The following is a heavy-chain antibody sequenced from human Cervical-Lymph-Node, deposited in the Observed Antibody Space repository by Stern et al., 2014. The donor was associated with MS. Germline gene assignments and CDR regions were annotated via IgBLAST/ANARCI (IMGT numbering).Heavy chain of an antibody. CDR1: GFTFSSYG. Sequence: VQLVESGGGVVQPGRSLRLSCAASGFTFSSYGMHWVRQTPGKGLERVAVIWSDGSNKYYADYVKGRFTISRDNSENTLYLQMSSRRAEDTAVYYCARGDSSSPLEYWGQGTLVTVSS. D-gene: IGHD6-6*01. CDR3: ARGDSSSPLEY. CDR2: IWSDGSNK. J-gene: IGHJ4*02. V-gene: IGHV3-33*01.